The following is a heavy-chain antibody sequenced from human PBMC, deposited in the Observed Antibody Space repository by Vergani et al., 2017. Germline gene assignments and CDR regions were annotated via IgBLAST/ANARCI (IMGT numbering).Heavy chain of an antibody. CDR2: ISHSGST. CDR1: GGFVSSTNW. J-gene: IGHJ4*02. CDR3: ARVTCSTSCYDY. D-gene: IGHD2-2*01. Sequence: QVQLQESGPGLVKPPGTLSLTCAVSGGFVSSTNWWSLVRQPPGKGLEWIGEISHSGSTNYNPSLKSRVTISVDTSKNQFSLKLSSVTAADTAVYYCARVTCSTSCYDYWGQGTLVTVSS. V-gene: IGHV4-4*03.